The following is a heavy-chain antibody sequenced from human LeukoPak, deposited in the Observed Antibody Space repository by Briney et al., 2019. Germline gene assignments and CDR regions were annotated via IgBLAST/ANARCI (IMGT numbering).Heavy chain of an antibody. J-gene: IGHJ4*02. D-gene: IGHD2-2*01. CDR3: ANHFACGSTSCPPFDS. CDR1: GFTVSNNY. Sequence: PGGSLRLSCAASGFTVSNNYMAWVRQAPGKGLEWVSVIYGGGGTYYGDSARGRFTISRDNAKNSLYLQMNSLRVEDTAVYYCANHFACGSTSCPPFDSWGQGTLVTVSS. CDR2: IYGGGGT. V-gene: IGHV3-53*01.